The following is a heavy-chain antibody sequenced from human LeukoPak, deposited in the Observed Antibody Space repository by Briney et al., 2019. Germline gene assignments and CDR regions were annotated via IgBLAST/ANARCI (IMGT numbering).Heavy chain of an antibody. CDR3: ARVTYYDFWSGYSDY. V-gene: IGHV3-7*01. D-gene: IGHD3-3*01. Sequence: PGGSLRLSCAASGFTLSSYWMSWVRQAPGKGLEWVANIKQDGSEKYYVDSVKGRFTISRDNAKNSLYLQMNSLRAEDTAVYYCARVTYYDFWSGYSDYWGQGTLVTVSS. J-gene: IGHJ4*02. CDR1: GFTLSSYW. CDR2: IKQDGSEK.